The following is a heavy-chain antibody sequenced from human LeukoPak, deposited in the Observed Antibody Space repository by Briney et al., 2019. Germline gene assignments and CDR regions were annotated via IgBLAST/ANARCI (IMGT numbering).Heavy chain of an antibody. D-gene: IGHD6-19*01. CDR2: IYYTGST. Sequence: SETLSLTCTVSGGSISSSSYYWGWIRQPPGKGLEWIGSIYYTGSTNYNPSLKSRVTISLDTPKKQFSLKLSSVTAADTAVYYCASVRGYSSGWYASGFDPWGQGTLVTVSS. CDR3: ASVRGYSSGWYASGFDP. J-gene: IGHJ5*02. CDR1: GGSISSSSYY. V-gene: IGHV4-39*07.